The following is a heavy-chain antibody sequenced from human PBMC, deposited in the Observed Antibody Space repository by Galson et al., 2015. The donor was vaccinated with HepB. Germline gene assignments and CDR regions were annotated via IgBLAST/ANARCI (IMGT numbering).Heavy chain of an antibody. Sequence: SLRLSCAGTEFTFSSYSINWVRQAPGKGLEWVSSFSSSSTSIYYADSVKGRFTISRDDSKKTVSLQMNSLRAEDTAVYYCARVKEWLWTRRGYFGMDVWAQGTTVTVSS. V-gene: IGHV3-21*01. J-gene: IGHJ6*02. D-gene: IGHD6-19*01. CDR1: EFTFSSYS. CDR3: ARVKEWLWTRRGYFGMDV. CDR2: FSSSSTSI.